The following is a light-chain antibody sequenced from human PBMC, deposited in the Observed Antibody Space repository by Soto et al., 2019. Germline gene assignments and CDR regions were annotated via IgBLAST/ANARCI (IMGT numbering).Light chain of an antibody. CDR1: QGISSY. CDR3: QQYYSYPFT. J-gene: IGKJ3*01. CDR2: GAS. Sequence: AIRMTQSPSSLSASTGDRVTITCRASQGISSYLAWYQQKPGKAPNLLIYGASTLQSGVPSRFSGSGSGTDFALTISCLQSEDFATYYCQQYYSYPFTFGPGTTGDIK. V-gene: IGKV1-8*01.